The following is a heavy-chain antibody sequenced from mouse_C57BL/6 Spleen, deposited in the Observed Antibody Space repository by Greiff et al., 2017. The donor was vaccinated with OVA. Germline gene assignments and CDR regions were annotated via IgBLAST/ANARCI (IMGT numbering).Heavy chain of an antibody. D-gene: IGHD3-3*01. Sequence: QVQLQQPGAELVKPGASVKLSCKASGYTFTSYWMHWVKQRPGQGLEWIGMIHPNCGSSTSNEKFKVKATLTVYKDSSTAYMQLNSLTSEDYEVEYCERIGLSASGTIAYWGQGTLVTVSA. CDR2: IHPNCGSS. J-gene: IGHJ3*01. V-gene: IGHV1-64*01. CDR1: GYTFTSYW. CDR3: ERIGLSASGTIAY.